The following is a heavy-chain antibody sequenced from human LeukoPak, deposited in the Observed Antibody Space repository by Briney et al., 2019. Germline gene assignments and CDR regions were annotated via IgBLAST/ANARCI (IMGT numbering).Heavy chain of an antibody. CDR2: ISGSGGST. CDR1: GFTFSSYA. V-gene: IGHV3-23*01. J-gene: IGHJ5*02. Sequence: GGSLRLSCAASGFTFSSYAMSWVRQAPGKGLEWVSAISGSGGSTYYAGSVKGRFTISRDNSKNTLYLQMNSLRAEDTAVYYCAKEPGVIAARGNWFDPWGQGTLVTVSS. D-gene: IGHD6-6*01. CDR3: AKEPGVIAARGNWFDP.